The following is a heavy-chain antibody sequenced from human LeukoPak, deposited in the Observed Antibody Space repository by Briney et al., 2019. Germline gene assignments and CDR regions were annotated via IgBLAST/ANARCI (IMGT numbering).Heavy chain of an antibody. V-gene: IGHV3-30*03. CDR2: VSYDGSSI. D-gene: IGHD5-24*01. J-gene: IGHJ3*02. Sequence: GGSLRLSCAGSGFTFSTYGMHWVRQAPGKGLEWVAVVSYDGSSIYYADSVKGRFTISRDNSKNTLYLQMNSLRTEDTAVYYCARRMAANAFDIWGQGTMVTVSS. CDR1: GFTFSTYG. CDR3: ARRMAANAFDI.